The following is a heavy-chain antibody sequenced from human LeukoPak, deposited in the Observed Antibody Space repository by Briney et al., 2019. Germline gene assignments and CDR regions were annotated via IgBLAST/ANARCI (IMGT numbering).Heavy chain of an antibody. CDR3: ARASYSYDINGWVPFDY. J-gene: IGHJ4*02. Sequence: SETLSLTCTVSGGPISSSSYYWGWIRQPPGKGLEWIGSIYYSGSTYYNPSLKSRVTISVDTSKNQFSLRLSSVTAADTAVYYCARASYSYDINGWVPFDYWGQGTLVTVSS. V-gene: IGHV4-39*07. CDR1: GGPISSSSYY. CDR2: IYYSGST. D-gene: IGHD3-22*01.